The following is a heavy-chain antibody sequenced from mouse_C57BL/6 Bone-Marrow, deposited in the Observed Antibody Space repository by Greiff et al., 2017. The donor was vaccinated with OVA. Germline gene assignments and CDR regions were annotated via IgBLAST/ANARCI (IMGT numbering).Heavy chain of an antibody. V-gene: IGHV5-17*01. D-gene: IGHD2-1*01. CDR1: GFTFSDYG. CDR2: ISSGSSTI. J-gene: IGHJ3*01. CDR3: ASNYGFAY. Sequence: EVKLVESGGGLVKPGGSLKLSCAASGFTFSDYGMHWVRQAPEKGLEWVAYISSGSSTIYYADKVKGRFTISRDNAKNTLFLQMTSLRSEDTAMYYCASNYGFAYWGQGTLVTVSA.